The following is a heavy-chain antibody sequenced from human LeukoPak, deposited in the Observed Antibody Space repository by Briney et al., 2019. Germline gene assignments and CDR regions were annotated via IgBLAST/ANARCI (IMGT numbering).Heavy chain of an antibody. J-gene: IGHJ5*02. CDR1: GGSISSYY. CDR2: IYYSGST. D-gene: IGHD4-11*01. CDR3: ARHEYSNYNWFDP. V-gene: IGHV4-59*08. Sequence: PSETLSLTCTVSGGSISSYYWSWIRQPPGKGLEWIGYIYYSGSTNYNPSLKSQVTISVDTSKNQFPLKLSSVTAADTAVYYCARHEYSNYNWFDPWGQGTLVTVSS.